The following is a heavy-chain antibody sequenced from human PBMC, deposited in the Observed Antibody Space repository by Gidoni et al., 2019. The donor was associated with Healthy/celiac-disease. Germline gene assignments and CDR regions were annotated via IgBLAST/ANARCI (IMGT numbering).Heavy chain of an antibody. J-gene: IGHJ6*02. Sequence: QGQLGECGGGVVQPGRARRLAWASSGCPLSRYAMHGVRQAPGQGLEGVAVISYDGSNKYYADSVTGRFTISRDNSKNPLYLQMNSLRAEDTAVYYCARDPIDCSSTSCYNYYYYYGMDVWCQGTTVTVSS. CDR3: ARDPIDCSSTSCYNYYYYYGMDV. CDR2: ISYDGSNK. D-gene: IGHD2-2*02. V-gene: IGHV3-30-3*01. CDR1: GCPLSRYA.